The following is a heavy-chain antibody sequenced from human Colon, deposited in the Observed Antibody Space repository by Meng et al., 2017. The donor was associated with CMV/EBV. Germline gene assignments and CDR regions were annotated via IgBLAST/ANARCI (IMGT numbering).Heavy chain of an antibody. J-gene: IGHJ5*02. Sequence: VSGGSNKSHGNYWGWIREPPGKGLEWIGSMYYSGSSYYNPSLESRVSISVDTSTNRFSLNLSSVTAADTAVYYCVRSDWNYGWFDPWGQGTLVTVSS. CDR3: VRSDWNYGWFDP. CDR1: GGSNKSHGNY. D-gene: IGHD1-7*01. CDR2: MYYSGSS. V-gene: IGHV4-39*07.